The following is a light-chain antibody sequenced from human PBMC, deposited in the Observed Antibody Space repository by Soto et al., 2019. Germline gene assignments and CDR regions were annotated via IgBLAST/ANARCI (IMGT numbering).Light chain of an antibody. Sequence: QMTQSPSSLSAPAGDTAPITCRASQTIRQYSNWYQPKPPQAPKLLIYTASRLHSGVPSRFSGSGSETDFTLTINKQQPEDFATYYCQQSYITPPITCGQGTR. J-gene: IGKJ5*01. CDR1: QTIRQY. V-gene: IGKV1-39*01. CDR3: QQSYITPPIT. CDR2: TAS.